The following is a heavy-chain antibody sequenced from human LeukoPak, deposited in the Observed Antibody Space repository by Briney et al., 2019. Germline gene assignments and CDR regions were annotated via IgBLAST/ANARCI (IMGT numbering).Heavy chain of an antibody. Sequence: ASVKVSCKASGGTFSSYAISWVRQAPGQGREWRGGIIPIFGTANYAQKFQGRVTITADESTSTDYMELSSLRSDDTAVYYCARDNPYYYYMDVWGKGTTVTISS. V-gene: IGHV1-69*13. J-gene: IGHJ6*03. CDR3: ARDNPYYYYMDV. CDR1: GGTFSSYA. CDR2: IIPIFGTA.